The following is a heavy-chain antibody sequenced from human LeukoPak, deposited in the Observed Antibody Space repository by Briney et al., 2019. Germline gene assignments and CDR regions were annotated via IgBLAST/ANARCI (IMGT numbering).Heavy chain of an antibody. D-gene: IGHD3-9*01. CDR2: ISYDGSNK. CDR3: ARGAGYDILTGYYV. CDR1: GLTFSSYA. V-gene: IGHV3-30-3*01. J-gene: IGHJ6*04. Sequence: GGSLRLSCAASGLTFSSYAMHWVRQAPGKGLEWVAVISYDGSNKYYADSVKGRFTISRDNSKNTLYLQMNSLRAEDTAVYYCARGAGYDILTGYYVWGKGTTVTVSS.